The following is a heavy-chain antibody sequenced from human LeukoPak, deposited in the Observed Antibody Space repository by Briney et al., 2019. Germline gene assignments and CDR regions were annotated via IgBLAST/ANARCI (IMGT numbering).Heavy chain of an antibody. V-gene: IGHV3-64*01. J-gene: IGHJ4*02. CDR2: ISSNGGST. D-gene: IGHD2-21*02. Sequence: QAGGSLRLSCAASGFTFSSYAMHWVRQAPGKGLEYVSAISSNGGSTYYANSVKGRFTISRDNSKNTLYLQMGSLRAEDMAVYYCARDPSTYCGGDCYPAYWGQGTLVTVSS. CDR3: ARDPSTYCGGDCYPAY. CDR1: GFTFSSYA.